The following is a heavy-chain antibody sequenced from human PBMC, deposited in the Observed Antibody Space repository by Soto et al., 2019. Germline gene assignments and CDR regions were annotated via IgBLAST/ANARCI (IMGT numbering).Heavy chain of an antibody. CDR1: GGSISSYY. CDR3: ARVFDGDYPYYYYYYMDV. CDR2: IYYSGST. D-gene: IGHD4-17*01. V-gene: IGHV4-59*01. Sequence: SPTLSLTCTVSGGSISSYYWSWIRQPPGKGLEWIGYIYYSGSTNYNPSLKSRVTISVDTSKNQFSLKLSSVTAADTAVYYCARVFDGDYPYYYYYYMDVWGKGTTVTVSS. J-gene: IGHJ6*03.